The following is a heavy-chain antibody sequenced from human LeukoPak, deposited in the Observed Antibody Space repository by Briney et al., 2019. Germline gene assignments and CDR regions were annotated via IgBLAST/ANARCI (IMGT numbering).Heavy chain of an antibody. CDR2: IYYSGST. CDR3: ARLPPRDYDNSGYYFDAFDI. Sequence: PSETLSLTCTVSGGSISSSSYYWGWIRQPPGKGLEWIGSIYYSGSTYYNPSLKSRVTISVDTSKNQFSMKLSSVTAADTAVYYCARLPPRDYDNSGYYFDAFDIWGQGTMVTVST. CDR1: GGSISSSSYY. V-gene: IGHV4-39*01. J-gene: IGHJ3*02. D-gene: IGHD3-22*01.